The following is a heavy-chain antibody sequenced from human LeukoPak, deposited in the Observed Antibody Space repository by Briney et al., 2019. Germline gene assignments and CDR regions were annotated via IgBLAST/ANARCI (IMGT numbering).Heavy chain of an antibody. CDR2: IIPMFGTT. J-gene: IGHJ4*01. Sequence: SVKVSCKASGGTFSSYAISWVRQAPGQGLEWMGRIIPMFGTTVYAQKFQGRVTTTADKSTSTVYMQLSSLRSEDTAVYYCARGYPSTLYKADYVHPYYLDYWGQGALVTVSS. CDR1: GGTFSSYA. V-gene: IGHV1-69*06. CDR3: ARGYPSTLYKADYVHPYYLDY. D-gene: IGHD4-17*01.